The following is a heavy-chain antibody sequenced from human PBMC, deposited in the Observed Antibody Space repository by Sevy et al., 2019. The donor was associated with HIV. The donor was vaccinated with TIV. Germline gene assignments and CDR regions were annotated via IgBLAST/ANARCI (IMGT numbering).Heavy chain of an antibody. CDR2: ISGPGIST. V-gene: IGHV3-23*01. D-gene: IGHD3-22*01. CDR1: GFTFNTHA. CDR3: AKALNPALESIIEVVLRTLKGLDV. Sequence: GGSLRLSCAASGFTFNTHAMSWVRQAPGKGLEWVSLISGPGISTYYADSVKGRFTISRDNSKNTLYLQMNNLRDDDTAVYYCAKALNPALESIIEVVLRTLKGLDVWGQGTTVTVSS. J-gene: IGHJ3*01.